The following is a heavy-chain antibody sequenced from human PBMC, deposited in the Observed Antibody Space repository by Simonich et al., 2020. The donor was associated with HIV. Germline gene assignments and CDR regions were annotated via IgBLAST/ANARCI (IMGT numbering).Heavy chain of an antibody. CDR3: YGDYGEYYFDH. CDR1: GYSISSGSY. Sequence: QVQLQEPGPGLVKPSETLSLTCAVSGYSISSGSYLGWIRQPPGKGLEWIGSIYLRGSTYYNPSLKSRVTISVETSKNQFSLKMSSLTAADTAVYYCYGDYGEYYFDHWSQGTLVTVSS. CDR2: IYLRGST. J-gene: IGHJ4*02. V-gene: IGHV4-38-2*01. D-gene: IGHD4-17*01.